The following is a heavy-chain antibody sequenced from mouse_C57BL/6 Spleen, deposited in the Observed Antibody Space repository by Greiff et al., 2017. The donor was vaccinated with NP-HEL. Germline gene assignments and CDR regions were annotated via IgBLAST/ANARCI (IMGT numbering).Heavy chain of an antibody. CDR1: GFSFNTYA. J-gene: IGHJ2*01. V-gene: IGHV10-1*01. Sequence: EVKLMESGGGLVQPKGSLKLSCAASGFSFNTYAMNWVRPAPGKGLEWVARIRSKSNNYATYYADSVKDRFTISRDDSESMLYLQMNNLKTEDTAMYYCVRQDYGSSYFDYWGKGTTLTVSS. CDR2: IRSKSNNYAT. D-gene: IGHD1-1*01. CDR3: VRQDYGSSYFDY.